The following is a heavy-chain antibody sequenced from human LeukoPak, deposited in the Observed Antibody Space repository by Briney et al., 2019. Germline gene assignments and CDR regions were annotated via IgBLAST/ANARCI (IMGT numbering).Heavy chain of an antibody. V-gene: IGHV3-74*01. CDR2: INDDGRST. D-gene: IGHD1-14*01. J-gene: IGHJ4*02. CDR1: GFTFSSYW. CDR3: VKDNPLDY. Sequence: GSLRLSCAASGFTFSSYWMHWVRQAPGKGLVGGSRINDDGRSTSYADSVKGRFTISRDNSKNTLYLHINSLRPEDTALYYCVKDNPLDYWGQGTLVIVSS.